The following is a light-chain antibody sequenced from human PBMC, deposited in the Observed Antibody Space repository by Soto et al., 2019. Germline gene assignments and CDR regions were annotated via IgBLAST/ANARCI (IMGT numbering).Light chain of an antibody. V-gene: IGLV2-23*02. J-gene: IGLJ2*01. CDR1: SSDVGSYNL. CDR2: EVS. Sequence: QSALTQPASVSGSPGQSITISCTGTSSDVGSYNLVSWYQQHPGKAPKLMIYEVSKRTSGVSNRFSGSKSGNTASLTISGLQAEDEADYYCCSYAGSSTFVVFGGGTKVTV. CDR3: CSYAGSSTFVV.